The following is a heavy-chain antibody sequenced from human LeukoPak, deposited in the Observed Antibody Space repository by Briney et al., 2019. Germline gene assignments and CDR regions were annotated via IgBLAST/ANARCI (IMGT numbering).Heavy chain of an antibody. CDR1: GGTFSSYT. CDR2: IIPILGIA. J-gene: IGHJ4*02. CDR3: ARGLVVTSALDY. V-gene: IGHV1-69*02. D-gene: IGHD4-23*01. Sequence: SVKVSCKASGGTFSSYTISWVRQAPGQGLEWMGRIIPILGIANYAQKFQGRVTITADKSTSTAYMELSSLRSEDAAVYYCARGLVVTSALDYWGQGTLVTVSS.